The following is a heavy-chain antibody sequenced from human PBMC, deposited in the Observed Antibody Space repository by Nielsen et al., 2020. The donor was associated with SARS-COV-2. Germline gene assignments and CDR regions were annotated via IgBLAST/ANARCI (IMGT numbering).Heavy chain of an antibody. CDR2: ISYDGSNK. V-gene: IGHV3-30*18. CDR1: GFTFSSYG. Sequence: GESLKISCAASGFTFSSYGVHWVRQAPGKGLEWVAVISYDGSNKYYADSVKGRFTISRDNSKNTLYLQMNSLRAEDTAVYYCAKGDSSGWYAADYWGQGTLVTVSS. CDR3: AKGDSSGWYAADY. J-gene: IGHJ4*02. D-gene: IGHD6-19*01.